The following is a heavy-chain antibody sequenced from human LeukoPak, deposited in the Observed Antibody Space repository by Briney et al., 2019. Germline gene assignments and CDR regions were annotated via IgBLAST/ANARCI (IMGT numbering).Heavy chain of an antibody. D-gene: IGHD3-10*01. CDR2: ISTSSSYI. Sequence: GGSLRLSCAASGFTFSSYSMNWVRQAPGKGLEWVSSISTSSSYIYYADSVKGRFTISRDNAKNSLYLQMNSLRAEDTAVYYCARGLWFGELGYDYWGQGTLVTVSS. CDR1: GFTFSSYS. J-gene: IGHJ4*02. CDR3: ARGLWFGELGYDY. V-gene: IGHV3-21*01.